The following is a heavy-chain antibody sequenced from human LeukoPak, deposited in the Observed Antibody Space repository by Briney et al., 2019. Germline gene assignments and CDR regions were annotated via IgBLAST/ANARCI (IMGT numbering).Heavy chain of an antibody. CDR1: GFTFYDYA. J-gene: IGHJ4*02. V-gene: IGHV3-9*01. D-gene: IGHD1-26*01. CDR3: AKVSQAQKVGAIDY. Sequence: GGSLRLSCAASGFTFYDYAMHWVRQAPGKGLEWVSGISWNSGSIGYADSVKGRFTISRDNAKNSLYLQMNSLRAEDTALYYCAKVSQAQKVGAIDYWGQGTLVTVPS. CDR2: ISWNSGSI.